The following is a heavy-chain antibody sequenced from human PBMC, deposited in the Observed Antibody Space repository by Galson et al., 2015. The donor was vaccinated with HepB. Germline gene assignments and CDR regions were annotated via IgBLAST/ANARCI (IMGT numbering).Heavy chain of an antibody. CDR2: INGRGSNR. J-gene: IGHJ6*02. CDR1: GFTLSSYS. V-gene: IGHV3-48*03. D-gene: IGHD4-17*01. CDR3: TRDTDYGDYVPNYRFYYGMDV. Sequence: SLRLSCAASGFTLSSYSVNWVRQAPGKGLEWISHINGRGSNRYYTDTVRGRFTISRDSAQNSVYLQMNSLRAEDTALYYCTRDTDYGDYVPNYRFYYGMDVWGQGTTVTVSS.